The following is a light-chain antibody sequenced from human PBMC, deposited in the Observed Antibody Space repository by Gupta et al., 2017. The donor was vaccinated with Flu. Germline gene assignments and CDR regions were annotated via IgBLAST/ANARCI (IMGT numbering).Light chain of an antibody. CDR2: WAS. CDR1: QSILYRSNNLNY. J-gene: IGKJ2*01. CDR3: QQYYSYVS. Sequence: DSVMTQSPDSLAVSPCEGATINCHSSQSILYRSNNLNYLPWYQQKPGQPPRLLVYWASTRESGVSDRFRGSGSGTDFTLTISSLQDENVAVYYCQQYYSYVSFGQGTQVEIK. V-gene: IGKV4-1*01.